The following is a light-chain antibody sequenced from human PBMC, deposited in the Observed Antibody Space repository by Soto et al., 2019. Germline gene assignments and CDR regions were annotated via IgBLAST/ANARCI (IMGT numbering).Light chain of an antibody. V-gene: IGLV1-40*01. J-gene: IGLJ2*01. CDR2: SNT. Sequence: QSVLTQPPSVSGAPGQRVTISCTGSSSNIGAGYDVHWYQQLPGIAPKLLIYSNTNRPSGVPDRFSGSKSGTSASLAITGLQAEDEADYYCQSYDSSLSVVFGGGTKLTVL. CDR3: QSYDSSLSVV. CDR1: SSNIGAGYD.